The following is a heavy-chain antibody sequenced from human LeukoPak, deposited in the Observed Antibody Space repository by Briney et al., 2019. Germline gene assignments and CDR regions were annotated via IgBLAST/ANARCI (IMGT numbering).Heavy chain of an antibody. Sequence: ASVRVSCKASGGTFSSYAISWVRQAPGQGLEWMGRIIPILGIANYAQKFQGRVTITADKSTSTAYMELSSLRSEDTVVHYCARDPSRDGYNVDYWGQGTLVTVSS. D-gene: IGHD5-24*01. CDR3: ARDPSRDGYNVDY. CDR1: GGTFSSYA. V-gene: IGHV1-69*04. CDR2: IIPILGIA. J-gene: IGHJ4*02.